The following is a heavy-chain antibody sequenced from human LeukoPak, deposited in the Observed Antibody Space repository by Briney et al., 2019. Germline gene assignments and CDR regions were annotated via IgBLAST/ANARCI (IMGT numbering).Heavy chain of an antibody. CDR1: GFTFSSYA. Sequence: GGSLRLSCAASGFTFSSYAMHWVRQAPGKGLEWVAVISYDGSNKYYADSVKGRFTISRDNSKNTLYLQMNSLRAEDTAVYYCARSKRWSLGELSPLFDYWGQGTLVTVSS. D-gene: IGHD3-16*02. V-gene: IGHV3-30-3*01. J-gene: IGHJ4*02. CDR3: ARSKRWSLGELSPLFDY. CDR2: ISYDGSNK.